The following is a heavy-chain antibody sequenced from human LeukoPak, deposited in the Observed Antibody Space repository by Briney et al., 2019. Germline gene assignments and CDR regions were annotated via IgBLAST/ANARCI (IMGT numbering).Heavy chain of an antibody. D-gene: IGHD3-9*01. J-gene: IGHJ4*02. CDR1: GGSISSGGYY. CDR2: IYYSGST. Sequence: SETLSLTCTVSGGSISSGGYYWSWIRQPPGKGLEWLGYIYYSGSTYYNPSLKSRVTISVDTSKNQFSLKLSSVTAADTAVYYCAREETNLRYLDYWGQGTLVTVSS. CDR3: AREETNLRYLDY. V-gene: IGHV4-31*03.